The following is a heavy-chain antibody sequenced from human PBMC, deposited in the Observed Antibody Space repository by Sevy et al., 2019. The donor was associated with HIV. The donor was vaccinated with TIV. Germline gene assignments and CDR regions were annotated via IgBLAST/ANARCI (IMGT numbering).Heavy chain of an antibody. Sequence: SETLSLTCAVYGGPFSGYYWTWIRQSPGKGLEWIGEIYHSGSTNCNPSLKSRATILVDTSKNQFSLMLSSMTAADTAVYYCARGKNRFLEWFYYYALDVWGRGTTVTVSS. CDR2: IYHSGST. J-gene: IGHJ6*02. D-gene: IGHD3-3*01. CDR3: ARGKNRFLEWFYYYALDV. CDR1: GGPFSGYY. V-gene: IGHV4-34*01.